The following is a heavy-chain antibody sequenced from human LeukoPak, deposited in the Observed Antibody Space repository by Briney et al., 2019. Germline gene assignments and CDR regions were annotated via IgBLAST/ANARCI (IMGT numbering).Heavy chain of an antibody. CDR1: GGSISSDNW. CDR2: IYQSGST. J-gene: IGHJ4*02. CDR3: ARDLVDSGGYYFDY. V-gene: IGHV4-4*02. D-gene: IGHD3-22*01. Sequence: SETLSLTCAVSGGSISSDNWWTWVRQPPGKGLEWIGQIYQSGSTNNNPSLKSRVTISVDKSKNQFSLKLSSVTAADTAIYYCARDLVDSGGYYFDYWGQGTLVTVSS.